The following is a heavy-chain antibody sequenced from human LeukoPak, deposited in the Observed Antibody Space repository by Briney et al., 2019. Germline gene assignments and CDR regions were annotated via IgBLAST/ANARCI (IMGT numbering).Heavy chain of an antibody. V-gene: IGHV3-23*01. Sequence: PGGSLRLSCAASGFTFSSYAMNWVRQAPGKGLEWVSAISGSGGSTYYADSVKGRFTISRDNSKNTPYLQMNSLRAEDTAVYYCAKSIAATIEGYYFDYWGQGTLVTVSS. CDR1: GFTFSSYA. CDR3: AKSIAATIEGYYFDY. D-gene: IGHD5-12*01. CDR2: ISGSGGST. J-gene: IGHJ4*02.